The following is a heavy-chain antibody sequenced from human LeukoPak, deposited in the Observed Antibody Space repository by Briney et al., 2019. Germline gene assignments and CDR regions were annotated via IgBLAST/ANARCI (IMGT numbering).Heavy chain of an antibody. CDR1: GSTFSNAW. Sequence: GGSLRLSCAASGSTFSNAWMSWVRQAPGKGLEWVGRIKTKTDGGTTDYAAPVKGRFTISRDDSKNTLYLQMNSLKTEDTAVYYCTTDYGSRSYRYFNYWGQGTLVTVSS. V-gene: IGHV3-15*01. D-gene: IGHD3-10*01. J-gene: IGHJ4*02. CDR2: IKTKTDGGTT. CDR3: TTDYGSRSYRYFNY.